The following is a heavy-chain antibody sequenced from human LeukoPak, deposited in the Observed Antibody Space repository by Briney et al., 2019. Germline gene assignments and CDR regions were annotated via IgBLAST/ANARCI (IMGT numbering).Heavy chain of an antibody. Sequence: ASVKVSCKASGYTFTSYGISWVRQAPGQGLEWMGWISGYNGNTKYAHRVQGRVTMTTGTSTGTAYMELRSLRSDDTAVYYCARAYSYGSDYYYGRDVWGQGTTVTVSS. CDR1: GYTFTSYG. J-gene: IGHJ6*02. D-gene: IGHD5-18*01. V-gene: IGHV1-18*01. CDR2: ISGYNGNT. CDR3: ARAYSYGSDYYYGRDV.